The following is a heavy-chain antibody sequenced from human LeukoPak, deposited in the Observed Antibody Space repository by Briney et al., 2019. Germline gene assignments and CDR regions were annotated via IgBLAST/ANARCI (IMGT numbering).Heavy chain of an antibody. D-gene: IGHD1-26*01. CDR2: INPNSGGT. CDR3: ARAGSGSYYVAGAFDI. J-gene: IGHJ3*02. Sequence: ASVKVSCKASGYTFTGYYMHWVRQAPGQGLEWMGWINPNSGGTNYAQKFQGRVTMTRDTSISTAYMELSRLRSDDTAVYYCARAGSGSYYVAGAFDIWGRGTMVTVSS. V-gene: IGHV1-2*02. CDR1: GYTFTGYY.